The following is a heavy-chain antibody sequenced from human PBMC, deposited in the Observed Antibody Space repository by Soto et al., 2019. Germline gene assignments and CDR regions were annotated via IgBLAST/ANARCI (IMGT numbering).Heavy chain of an antibody. Sequence: QVQLVQSGAEVKKPGSSVKVSCKASGGTFSSYTISWVRQAPGQGLEWMGRIIPILGIANYAQKFQGRVTITADKSTSTAYMELSSPRSEETAVYYCAKVGASNWFDPWGQGTLVTVSS. CDR3: AKVGASNWFDP. CDR2: IIPILGIA. D-gene: IGHD1-26*01. CDR1: GGTFSSYT. J-gene: IGHJ5*02. V-gene: IGHV1-69*02.